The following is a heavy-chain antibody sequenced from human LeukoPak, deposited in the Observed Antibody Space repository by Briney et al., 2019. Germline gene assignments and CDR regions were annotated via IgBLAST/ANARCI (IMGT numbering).Heavy chain of an antibody. CDR2: FDPEDGET. CDR3: ATDPATNQFWSGYYES. J-gene: IGHJ5*02. V-gene: IGHV1-24*01. Sequence: ASVKVSCKVSGYTLTELSMHWVRQAPGKGLEWMGGFDPEDGETIYAQKFQGRVTMTEDTSTDTAYTELSSLRSEDTAVYYCATDPATNQFWSGYYESWGQGTLVTVSS. D-gene: IGHD3-3*01. CDR1: GYTLTELS.